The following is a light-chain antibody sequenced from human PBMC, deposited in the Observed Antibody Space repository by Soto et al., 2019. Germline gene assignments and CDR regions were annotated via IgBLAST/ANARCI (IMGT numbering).Light chain of an antibody. CDR1: SSDIGGFNY. CDR2: GVS. Sequence: QSALTRPASVSGSPGQSITISCTGTSSDIGGFNYVSWYQQHPGKVPKLIIYGVSSRPSGVSNRFSGSKSGNTASLTISGLQAEDEADYYCSSYTTSSTGVFGAGTKLTVL. V-gene: IGLV2-14*01. CDR3: SSYTTSSTGV. J-gene: IGLJ2*01.